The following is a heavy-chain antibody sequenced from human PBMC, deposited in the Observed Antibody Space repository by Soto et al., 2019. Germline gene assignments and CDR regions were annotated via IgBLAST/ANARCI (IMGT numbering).Heavy chain of an antibody. Sequence: SVKVSCKASGGIFSSYAISWLRQAPGQGLEWLGAVIPILSQAYYAQNLQDRVTITADESTGTTYMGLSSLRSDDTAVYFCARVGGVGAPPGADYWGQGTLVTVSS. V-gene: IGHV1-69*13. CDR2: VIPILSQA. CDR1: GGIFSSYA. D-gene: IGHD1-26*01. CDR3: ARVGGVGAPPGADY. J-gene: IGHJ4*02.